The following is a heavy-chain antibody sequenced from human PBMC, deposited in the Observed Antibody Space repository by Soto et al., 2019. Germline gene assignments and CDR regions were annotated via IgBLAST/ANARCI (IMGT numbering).Heavy chain of an antibody. J-gene: IGHJ5*02. CDR3: ARNTDHRLVRGWLDP. CDR2: ISHDGSHE. Sequence: GGSLRLSCAASGFTFSSYAMHWVRRAPGKGLEWVAMISHDGSHEYYGDSVKGRFSVSRDNSHNILHLQMNSLRIEDTAVYFCARNTDHRLVRGWLDPWGQGTLVTVSS. CDR1: GFTFSSYA. D-gene: IGHD3-10*01. V-gene: IGHV3-30-3*01.